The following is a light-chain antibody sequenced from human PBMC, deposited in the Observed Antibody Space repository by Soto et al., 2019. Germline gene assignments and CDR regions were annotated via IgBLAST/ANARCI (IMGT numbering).Light chain of an antibody. CDR3: GSYTSSSTVV. V-gene: IGLV2-14*01. Sequence: QSALTQPASVSGSPGQSITISCTGTSSDFGGYNYVSWYQPHPGKAPKLMIYDVSNRPSGVSNRFSGSKSGNTASLTISGLQAEDEADYYCGSYTSSSTVVFGGGTKVTVL. CDR1: SSDFGGYNY. CDR2: DVS. J-gene: IGLJ2*01.